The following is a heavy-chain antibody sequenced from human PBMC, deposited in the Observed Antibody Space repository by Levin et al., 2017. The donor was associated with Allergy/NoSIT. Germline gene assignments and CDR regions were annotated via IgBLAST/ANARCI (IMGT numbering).Heavy chain of an antibody. CDR3: AKVGYYGSGFDY. CDR2: ISYDGSNK. D-gene: IGHD3-10*01. V-gene: IGHV3-30*18. Sequence: GESLKISCAASGFTFSSYGMHWVRQAPGKGLEWVSVISYDGSNKYYADSVKGRFTISRDNSKNTLYLQMNSLRAEDTAVYYCAKVGYYGSGFDYWGQGTLVTVSS. CDR1: GFTFSSYG. J-gene: IGHJ4*02.